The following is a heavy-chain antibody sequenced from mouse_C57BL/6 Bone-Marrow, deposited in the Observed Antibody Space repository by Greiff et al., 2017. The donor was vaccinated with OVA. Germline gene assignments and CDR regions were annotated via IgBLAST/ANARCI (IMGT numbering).Heavy chain of an antibody. CDR1: GYSFTGYY. Sequence: EVQVVESGPELVKPGASVKISCKASGYSFTGYYMNWVKQSPEKSLEWIGEINPSTGGTTYNQKFKAKATLTVDKSSSTAYMQLKSLTSEDSAVYYCARYDGYWDYWGQGTTLTVSS. V-gene: IGHV1-42*01. J-gene: IGHJ2*01. D-gene: IGHD2-3*01. CDR2: INPSTGGT. CDR3: ARYDGYWDY.